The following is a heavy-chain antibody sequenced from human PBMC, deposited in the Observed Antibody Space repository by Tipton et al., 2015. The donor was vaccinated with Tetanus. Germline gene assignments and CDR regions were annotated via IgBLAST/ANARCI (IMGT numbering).Heavy chain of an antibody. J-gene: IGHJ6*02. CDR1: GGSISSYY. CDR2: IYYSGNT. CDR3: ARERIEAFYYHGLDV. D-gene: IGHD2-21*01. Sequence: TLSLTCTVSGGSISSYYWSWIRQPPGKGLEWIGYIYYSGNTNYNPSLKSRVTISVDTSKNQFSLQLAFVTAADTAIYYCARERIEAFYYHGLDVWGPWTTVTVSS. V-gene: IGHV4-59*01.